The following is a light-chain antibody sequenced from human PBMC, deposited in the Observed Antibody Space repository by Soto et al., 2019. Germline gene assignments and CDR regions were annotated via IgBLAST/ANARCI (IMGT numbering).Light chain of an antibody. CDR2: DVS. Sequence: QSALTQPASVSGSPGQSITISCTGTSSDIGGYNYVSWYQQHPGKVPKLMIADVSHRPSGVSDRFSGSKSGNTASLTISGLQAEDEADYYCNSYTSSSTLYVFGTGTKLTVL. CDR1: SSDIGGYNY. V-gene: IGLV2-14*03. J-gene: IGLJ1*01. CDR3: NSYTSSSTLYV.